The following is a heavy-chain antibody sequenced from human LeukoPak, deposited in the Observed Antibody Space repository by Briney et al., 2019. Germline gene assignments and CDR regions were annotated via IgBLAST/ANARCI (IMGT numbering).Heavy chain of an antibody. Sequence: GGSLRLSCAASGFTFSSYAMSWVRQAPGKGLEWVSAISGSGGSTYYADSVKGRFTISRDNSKNTLYLQMNSLRGEDTAVYYCAKPIAVAGGRNYYYYGMDVWGQGTTVTVS. CDR3: AKPIAVAGGRNYYYYGMDV. J-gene: IGHJ6*02. CDR1: GFTFSSYA. D-gene: IGHD6-19*01. CDR2: ISGSGGST. V-gene: IGHV3-23*01.